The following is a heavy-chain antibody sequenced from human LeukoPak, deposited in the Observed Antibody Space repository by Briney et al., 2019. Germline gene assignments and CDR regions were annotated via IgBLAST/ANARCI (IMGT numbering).Heavy chain of an antibody. CDR2: IYYSGST. V-gene: IGHV4-59*08. Sequence: SETLSLTCTVPGDSISRYYWSWIRHPPGQGLEWIGYIYYSGSTTYNPSLKSRLTISVETSKNQFSVKLGSVRAADTEVYYSGSTNYNPSAKSRITISVDTSKNQFSLKLSSVTAANTAVYYCACTYCGADCSEVERFFDYWGQGTLVTVSS. CDR3: GSTNYNPSAKSRITISVDTSKNQFSLKLSSVTAANTAVYYCACTYCGADCSEVERFFDY. D-gene: IGHD3-10*01. J-gene: IGHJ4*02. CDR1: GDSISRYY.